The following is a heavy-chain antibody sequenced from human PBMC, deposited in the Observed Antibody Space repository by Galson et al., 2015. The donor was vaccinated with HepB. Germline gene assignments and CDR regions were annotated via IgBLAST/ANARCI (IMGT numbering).Heavy chain of an antibody. D-gene: IGHD3-3*01. V-gene: IGHV1-69*13. CDR2: IIPIFGTA. Sequence: SVKVSCKASGGTFSSYAISWVRQAPGQGLEWMGGIIPIFGTANYAQKFQGRVTITADESTSTAYMELSSLRSEDTAVYYCASQIFGVVILGAEAYNWFDPWGQGTLVTVSS. J-gene: IGHJ5*02. CDR1: GGTFSSYA. CDR3: ASQIFGVVILGAEAYNWFDP.